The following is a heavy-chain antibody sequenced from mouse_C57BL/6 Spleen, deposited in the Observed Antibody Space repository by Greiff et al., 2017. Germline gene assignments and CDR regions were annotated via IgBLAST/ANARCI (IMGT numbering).Heavy chain of an antibody. CDR1: GYTFTSYW. Sequence: QVQLQQPGAELVKPGASVKLSCKASGYTFTSYWMQWVKQRPGQGLEWIGEIDPSDSYINYNQTFKGKATLTVDTSASTAYLQLSSLTSEDSAVYYCAVTNLDYWGQGTTLTVSS. J-gene: IGHJ2*01. V-gene: IGHV1-50*01. D-gene: IGHD1-3*01. CDR3: AVTNLDY. CDR2: IDPSDSYI.